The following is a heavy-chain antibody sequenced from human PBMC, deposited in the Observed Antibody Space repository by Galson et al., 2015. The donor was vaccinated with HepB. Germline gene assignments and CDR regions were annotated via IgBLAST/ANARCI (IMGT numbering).Heavy chain of an antibody. J-gene: IGHJ1*01. CDR1: GFTFSNAR. CDR3: TTEQCSSTSCYRYFQH. V-gene: IGHV3-15*07. D-gene: IGHD2-2*01. Sequence: SLRLSCAASGFTFSNARMNWVRQAPGKGLEWVGRIKSKTDGGTTDYAAPVKGRFTISRDDSKNTLYLQMNSLKTEDAAVYYCTTEQCSSTSCYRYFQHWGQGTLVTVSS. CDR2: IKSKTDGGTT.